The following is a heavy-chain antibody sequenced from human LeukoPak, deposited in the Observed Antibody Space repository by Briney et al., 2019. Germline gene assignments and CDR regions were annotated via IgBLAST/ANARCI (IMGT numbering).Heavy chain of an antibody. Sequence: SGTLSLTCAVSGASIDSHSWWSWVRQPPGKGLEWIGEIYHSGGANYKPSLKSRVTVSVDTSKNHFSLKLTSVTAADTAVYYCAYNRNFALDNWGQGTLVTVSS. D-gene: IGHD1-14*01. V-gene: IGHV4-4*02. CDR1: GASIDSHSW. CDR3: AYNRNFALDN. CDR2: IYHSGGA. J-gene: IGHJ4*02.